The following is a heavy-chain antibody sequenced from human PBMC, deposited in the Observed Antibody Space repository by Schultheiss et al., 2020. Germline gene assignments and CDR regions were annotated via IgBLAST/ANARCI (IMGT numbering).Heavy chain of an antibody. V-gene: IGHV1-3*01. D-gene: IGHD6-19*01. CDR2: INAGNGNT. J-gene: IGHJ6*03. CDR3: ARRLGYYMDV. CDR1: GYTFTSYA. Sequence: ASVKVSCKASGYTFTSYAMHWVRQAPGQRLEWMGWINAGNGNTKYSQKFQGRVTMTRDTSISTAYMELSRLRSDDTAVYYCARRLGYYMDVWGKGTTVTVSS.